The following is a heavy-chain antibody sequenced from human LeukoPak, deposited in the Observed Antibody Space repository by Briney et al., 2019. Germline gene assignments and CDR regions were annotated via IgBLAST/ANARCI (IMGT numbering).Heavy chain of an antibody. V-gene: IGHV1-18*01. CDR1: GYTFSNCG. J-gene: IGHJ6*03. CDR3: ARHHQYPITYYMDV. Sequence: GASVKVSCKASGYTFSNCGISWVRQPPGQGGEWMGWISAYNGYTNYAQKLQGRITMTTATSTSTAYMELRSLRSDDTAVYYCARHHQYPITYYMDVWGKGTTVTVSS. CDR2: ISAYNGYT. D-gene: IGHD3-10*01.